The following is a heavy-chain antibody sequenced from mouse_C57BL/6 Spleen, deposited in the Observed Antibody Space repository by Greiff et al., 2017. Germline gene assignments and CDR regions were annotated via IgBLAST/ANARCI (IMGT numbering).Heavy chain of an antibody. V-gene: IGHV1-50*01. CDR3: ATQEGSSGY. CDR1: GYTFTSYW. Sequence: VQLQQPGAELVKPGASVKLSCKASGYTFTSYWMQWLKQRPGQGLEWIGEIDPSDSYTNYNQKFKGKATLTVDTSSSTAYMQLSSLTSEDSAVYYCATQEGSSGYWGQGTTLTVSS. D-gene: IGHD3-2*02. J-gene: IGHJ2*01. CDR2: IDPSDSYT.